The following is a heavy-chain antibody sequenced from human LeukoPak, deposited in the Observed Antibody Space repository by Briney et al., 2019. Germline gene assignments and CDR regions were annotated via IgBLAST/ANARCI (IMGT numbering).Heavy chain of an antibody. CDR3: ARVQRGDDYGDLDAFDI. CDR1: GGSISSSNW. Sequence: PSETLSLTCAVSGGSISSSNWWSWVRQPPGKGLEWIGEIYHSGSTNYNPSLKSRVTISVDKSKNQFSLKLSSVTAADTAVYYCARVQRGDDYGDLDAFDIWGQGTMVTVSS. CDR2: IYHSGST. D-gene: IGHD4-17*01. V-gene: IGHV4-4*02. J-gene: IGHJ3*02.